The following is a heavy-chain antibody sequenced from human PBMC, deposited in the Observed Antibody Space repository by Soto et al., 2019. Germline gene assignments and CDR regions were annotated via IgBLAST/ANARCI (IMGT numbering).Heavy chain of an antibody. CDR1: GFSFSSYA. D-gene: IGHD6-13*01. CDR2: ISGSDGST. CDR3: AXXRERDAWYAAS. Sequence: PGGSLRLSCVASGFSFSSYAMTWVRTARXXGLEWVSVISGSDGSTYYADSVKGRFTISRDNSKNTLYLQXXSXRAXXPDVYXCAXXRERDAWYAASWGQGTLVTVSS. V-gene: IGHV3-23*01. J-gene: IGHJ5*02.